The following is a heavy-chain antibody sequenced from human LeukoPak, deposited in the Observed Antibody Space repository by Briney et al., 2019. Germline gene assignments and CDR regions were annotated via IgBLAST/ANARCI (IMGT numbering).Heavy chain of an antibody. D-gene: IGHD1-26*01. Sequence: GGSLRLSCAASGFTFSSYAMTWVRQAPGRGLEWVSGISGSGGSTYYADSVKGRFTISRDNSKNTLYLQMNSLRAEDTAVYHCAKATYSGNYFVLDYWGQGTLVTVSS. CDR2: ISGSGGST. J-gene: IGHJ4*02. V-gene: IGHV3-23*01. CDR1: GFTFSSYA. CDR3: AKATYSGNYFVLDY.